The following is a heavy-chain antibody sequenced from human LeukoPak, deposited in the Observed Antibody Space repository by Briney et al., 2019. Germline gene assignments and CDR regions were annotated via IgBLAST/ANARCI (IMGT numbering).Heavy chain of an antibody. V-gene: IGHV3-30-3*01. Sequence: GGSLRLSCAASGFTFSSHAMHLVRQAPGKGLEWVAVISYDGSNKYYADSVKGRITISRDNSKNTLDMEMSSLGAEDTAVYYCARGAMEDDYYYYGMDVWGQGTTVTVSS. D-gene: IGHD1-1*01. CDR3: ARGAMEDDYYYYGMDV. CDR1: GFTFSSHA. J-gene: IGHJ6*02. CDR2: ISYDGSNK.